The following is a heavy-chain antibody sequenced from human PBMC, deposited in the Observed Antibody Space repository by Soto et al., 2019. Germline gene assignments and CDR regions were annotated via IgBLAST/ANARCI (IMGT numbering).Heavy chain of an antibody. Sequence: SETLSLTCTVSGGSISSSSYYWGLIRQPPGKGLEWIGSIYYSGSTYYNPSLKSRVTISVDTSKNQFSLKLSSVTAADTAVYYCARLSYYGSWGMDVWGQGTTVT. CDR1: GGSISSSSYY. CDR2: IYYSGST. J-gene: IGHJ6*02. D-gene: IGHD3-10*01. V-gene: IGHV4-39*01. CDR3: ARLSYYGSWGMDV.